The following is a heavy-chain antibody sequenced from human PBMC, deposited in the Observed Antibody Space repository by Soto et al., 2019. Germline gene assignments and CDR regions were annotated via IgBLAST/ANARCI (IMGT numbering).Heavy chain of an antibody. CDR1: GGTFSSYA. CDR2: IIPIFGTA. CDR3: ARDVGVVVPAAILGLDNWFDP. Sequence: SLKVSCKASGGTFSSYAISWVRQAPGQGLEWMGGIIPIFGTANYAQKFQGRVTITADESTSTAYMELSSLRSEDTAVYYCARDVGVVVPAAILGLDNWFDPWGEGTLVTVSS. V-gene: IGHV1-69*13. J-gene: IGHJ5*02. D-gene: IGHD2-2*02.